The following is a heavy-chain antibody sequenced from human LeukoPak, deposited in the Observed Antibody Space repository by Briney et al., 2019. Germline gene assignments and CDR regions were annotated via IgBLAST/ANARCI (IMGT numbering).Heavy chain of an antibody. CDR2: INTNTGNP. CDR3: ARDVDSSSPIPRFDP. Sequence: ASVKVSCKASGYTFTSYAMNWVRQAPGQGLEWMGWINTNTGNPTYAQGFTGRFVFSLDTSVSTAYQQISSLKAEDTAVYYCARDVDSSSPIPRFDPWGQGTLVTVSS. V-gene: IGHV7-4-1*02. J-gene: IGHJ5*02. CDR1: GYTFTSYA. D-gene: IGHD6-13*01.